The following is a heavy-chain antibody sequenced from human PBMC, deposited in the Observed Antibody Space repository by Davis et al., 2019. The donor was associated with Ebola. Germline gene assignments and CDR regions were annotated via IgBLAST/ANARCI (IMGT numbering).Heavy chain of an antibody. D-gene: IGHD7-27*01. CDR3: AKSPPTGVGYYYGMDA. J-gene: IGHJ6*04. CDR2: INGNGGST. CDR1: GFTFSNYA. Sequence: GESLKISCAASGFTFSNYAMSWVRQAPGKGLEWVSYINGNGGSTNYADSVKGRFTISRDNSKNTLSLQMNSLRAEDTAIYYCAKSPPTGVGYYYGMDAWGKGTTVTVSS. V-gene: IGHV3-23*01.